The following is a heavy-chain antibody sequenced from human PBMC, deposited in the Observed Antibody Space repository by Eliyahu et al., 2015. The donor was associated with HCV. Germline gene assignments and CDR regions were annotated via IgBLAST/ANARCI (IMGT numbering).Heavy chain of an antibody. Sequence: EVHLVESGGALVKPGASLRLSXXVSGXNFDSSFIFRNAXLGWFRQAPGKGLEWLGRTRSITEGGATEYAAPVKGRFTVSRDDSNNMLYLQMDSLKTEDTAVYYCTTEGEAWGQGTRVTVSS. J-gene: IGHJ5*02. CDR2: TRSITEGGAT. CDR1: GXNFDSSFIFRNAX. CDR3: TTEGEA. V-gene: IGHV3-15*02.